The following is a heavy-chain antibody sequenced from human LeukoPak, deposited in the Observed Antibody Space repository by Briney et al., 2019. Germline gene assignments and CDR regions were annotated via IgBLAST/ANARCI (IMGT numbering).Heavy chain of an antibody. Sequence: GGSLRLSCAASGFTFSSYAMSWVRQAPGKGLEWVSAISGSGGSTYYADSVKGRFTISRDNSKNTLYLQMNSLRAEDTAVYYCAKGSGGSCHSSVDCWGQGTLVTVSS. V-gene: IGHV3-23*01. CDR2: ISGSGGST. J-gene: IGHJ4*02. CDR1: GFTFSSYA. D-gene: IGHD2-15*01. CDR3: AKGSGGSCHSSVDC.